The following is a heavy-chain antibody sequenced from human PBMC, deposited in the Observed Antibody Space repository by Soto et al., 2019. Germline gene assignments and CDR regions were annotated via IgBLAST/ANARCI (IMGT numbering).Heavy chain of an antibody. CDR2: VTSGGTTT. D-gene: IGHD3-22*01. CDR3: ANDHLGGVVAESFEY. Sequence: EVHLLESGGGLVQPGGSLRLSCTASGFTFNGYAMNWVRQAPGKGLEWVSAVTSGGTTTYYADSVKGRFTISRDNSRSTVYLQMNRLGVEDTVLCYCANDHLGGVVAESFEYRGRGTLVAVSS. J-gene: IGHJ4*02. CDR1: GFTFNGYA. V-gene: IGHV3-23*01.